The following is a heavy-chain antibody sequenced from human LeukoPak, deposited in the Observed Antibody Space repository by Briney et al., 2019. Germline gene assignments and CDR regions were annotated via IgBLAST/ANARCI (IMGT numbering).Heavy chain of an antibody. Sequence: GGSLRLSCAASGFTFSSYSMNWVRQAPGKGLEWVSSISSSSSYIYYADSVKGRFTISRDNAKNSLYLQMNSLRAEDTAFYYCAKAELGVDTFFDYWGQGTLVTVSS. CDR3: AKAELGVDTFFDY. V-gene: IGHV3-21*04. CDR2: ISSSSSYI. CDR1: GFTFSSYS. J-gene: IGHJ4*02. D-gene: IGHD3-3*01.